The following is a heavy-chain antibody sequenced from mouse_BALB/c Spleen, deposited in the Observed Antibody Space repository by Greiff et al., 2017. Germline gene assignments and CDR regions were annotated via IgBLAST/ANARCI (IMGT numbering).Heavy chain of an antibody. CDR1: GFTFSSYT. V-gene: IGHV5-12-2*01. CDR3: ARGGLSGYPWFAY. D-gene: IGHD3-1*01. Sequence: EVKVVESGGGLVQPGGSLKLSCAASGFTFSSYTMSWVRQTPEKRLEWVAYISNGGGSTYYPDSVKGRFTISRDNAKNTLYLQMSSLKSEDTAMYYCARGGLSGYPWFAYWGQGTLVTVSA. CDR2: ISNGGGST. J-gene: IGHJ3*01.